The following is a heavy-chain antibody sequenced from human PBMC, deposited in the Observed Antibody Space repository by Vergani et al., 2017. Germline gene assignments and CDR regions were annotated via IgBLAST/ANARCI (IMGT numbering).Heavy chain of an antibody. J-gene: IGHJ4*02. D-gene: IGHD2-21*02. Sequence: QVQLVESAGGVVQPGGSLRLSCASSGFTFSNFGMHGIRQAPGKGLEWVAYIGKDGINTKYRDAVKGRFTVSRDNSKDILYLHVDSLRSEDTALYYCAKYLRDSTDGLPDSWCPGTLVIVSS. CDR2: IGKDGINT. CDR1: GFTFSNFG. V-gene: IGHV3-30*02. CDR3: AKYLRDSTDGLPDS.